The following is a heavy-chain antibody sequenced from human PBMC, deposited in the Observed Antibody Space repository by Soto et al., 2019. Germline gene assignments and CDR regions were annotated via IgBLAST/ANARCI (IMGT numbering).Heavy chain of an antibody. J-gene: IGHJ6*03. D-gene: IGHD3-10*02. Sequence: GGSLRLSCAASGFTFSSYSMNWVRQAPGKGLEWVSSISSSSSYIYYADSVKGRFTISRDNAKNSLYLQMNSLRAEDTAVYYCAIAYVQDYYYYMDVWGKGTTVTVSS. V-gene: IGHV3-21*01. CDR3: AIAYVQDYYYYMDV. CDR1: GFTFSSYS. CDR2: ISSSSSYI.